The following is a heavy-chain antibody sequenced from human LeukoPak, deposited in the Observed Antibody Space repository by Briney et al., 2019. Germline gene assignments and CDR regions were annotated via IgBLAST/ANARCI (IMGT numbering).Heavy chain of an antibody. CDR2: INPNSGGT. D-gene: IGHD3-10*01. Sequence: GASVKVSCKASGYTFTGYYMHWVRQAPGQGVEWMGWINPNSGGTNYAQKFQGRVTMTRDTSISTAYMELSRLRSDDTAVYYCARGLGITMVRGVIISPSWFDPWGQGTLVTVSS. J-gene: IGHJ5*02. CDR3: ARGLGITMVRGVIISPSWFDP. V-gene: IGHV1-2*02. CDR1: GYTFTGYY.